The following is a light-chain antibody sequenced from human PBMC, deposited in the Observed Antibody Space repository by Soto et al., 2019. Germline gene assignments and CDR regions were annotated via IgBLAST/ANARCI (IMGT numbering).Light chain of an antibody. CDR3: YSYTSSSTYV. V-gene: IGLV2-18*02. CDR2: EVI. Sequence: QSVLTQPPSVSGSPGQSVTISCTGPSSDVGGYNRVSWYQQPPGTAPKLVIYEVIHRPSGVPARFSGSKSGNTASLTISGLQAEDEADYYCYSYTSSSTYVFGTGTKLTVL. CDR1: SSDVGGYNR. J-gene: IGLJ1*01.